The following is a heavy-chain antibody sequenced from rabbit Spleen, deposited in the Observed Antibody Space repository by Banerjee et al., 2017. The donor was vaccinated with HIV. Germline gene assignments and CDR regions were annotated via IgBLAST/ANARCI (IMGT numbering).Heavy chain of an antibody. CDR2: INTATGKA. J-gene: IGHJ4*01. CDR3: ARDAGSGPYIDGYFSL. V-gene: IGHV1S40*01. Sequence: QSLEESGGDLVKPGASLTLTCTASGFSLTSSDYMCWVRQAPGKGLEWIACINTATGKAVYASWAKGRFTISKTSSTTVTLQMTSLTVADTATYFCARDAGSGPYIDGYFSLWGPGTLVTVS. D-gene: IGHD8-1*01. CDR1: GFSLTSSDY.